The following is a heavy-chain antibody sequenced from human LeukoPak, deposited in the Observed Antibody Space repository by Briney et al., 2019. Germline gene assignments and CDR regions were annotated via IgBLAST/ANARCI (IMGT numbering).Heavy chain of an antibody. CDR1: GGSISSSSLY. CDR3: ASNPSSLGAGAFDI. J-gene: IGHJ3*02. CDR2: VYYSGST. Sequence: SETLSLSCTVSGGSISSSSLYWDWIRQPPGKGLEWIGTVYYSGSTYYNPSLKSRVTISVVTSMNQFSLKLSSVTAADTGVYYCASNPSSLGAGAFDIWGQGTMVTVSS. D-gene: IGHD2-2*01. V-gene: IGHV4-39*01.